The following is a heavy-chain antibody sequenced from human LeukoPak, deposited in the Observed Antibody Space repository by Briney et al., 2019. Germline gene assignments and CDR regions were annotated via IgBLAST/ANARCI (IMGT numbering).Heavy chain of an antibody. J-gene: IGHJ4*02. CDR2: INPNRGGT. CDR3: ARALVGGFDG. Sequence: ASLKASCKPSRYTFTGYYITWVRQAPGQRLKWMGRINPNRGGTNYAQKFQGRVTMPRYTSISTAYMELTRLSFDDTAVYYCARALVGGFDGWGQGTLVSVSS. D-gene: IGHD2-15*01. CDR1: RYTFTGYY. V-gene: IGHV1-2*02.